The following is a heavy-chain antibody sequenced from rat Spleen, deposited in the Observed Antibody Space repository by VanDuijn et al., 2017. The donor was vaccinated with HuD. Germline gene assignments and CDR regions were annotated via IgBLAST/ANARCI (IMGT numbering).Heavy chain of an antibody. CDR1: GFTFSAYW. D-gene: IGHD3-1*01. CDR2: ISYDGSST. Sequence: EVQLVETGGGLVQPGRSLKLSCVASGFTFSAYWMYWVRQAPGKGLEWVASISYDGSSTYYGDSVKGRFTISRDNAKSTLYLQMNSLRSEDTATYYCARCRHHYFDYWGQGVMVTVSS. CDR3: ARCRHHYFDY. J-gene: IGHJ2*01. V-gene: IGHV5-22*01.